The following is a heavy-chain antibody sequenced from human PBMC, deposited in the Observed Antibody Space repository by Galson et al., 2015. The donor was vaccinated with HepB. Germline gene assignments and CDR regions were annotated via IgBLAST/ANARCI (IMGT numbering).Heavy chain of an antibody. CDR3: ARGDLGQQLAHYYYYMDV. D-gene: IGHD6-13*01. J-gene: IGHJ6*03. CDR1: GGTFSSYA. V-gene: IGHV1-69*13. CDR2: TIPIFGTA. Sequence: SVKVSCKASGGTFSSYAISWVRQAPGQGLEWMGGTIPIFGTANYAQKFQGRVTITADESTSTAYMELSSLRSEDTAVYYCARGDLGQQLAHYYYYMDVWGKGTTVTVSS.